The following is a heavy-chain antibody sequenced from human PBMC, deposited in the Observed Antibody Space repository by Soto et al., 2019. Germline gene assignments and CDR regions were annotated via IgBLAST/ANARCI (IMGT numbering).Heavy chain of an antibody. J-gene: IGHJ6*02. CDR2: INGGNGDT. V-gene: IGHV1-3*01. CDR1: GYTFTSFA. Sequence: QVQLVQSGTEVKKPGASVKVSCKASGYTFTSFAMHWVRQAPGQRLEWIGWINGGNGDTRYSQKFRGRVTIARDTSASTAYMELSGLRFEDTSVYYCARGLASYYGLDVWGQGTTVTVSS. CDR3: ARGLASYYGLDV.